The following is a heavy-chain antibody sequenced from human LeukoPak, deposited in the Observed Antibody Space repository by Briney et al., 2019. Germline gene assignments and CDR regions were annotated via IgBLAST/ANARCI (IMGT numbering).Heavy chain of an antibody. CDR3: AKASMVRGERDTYYYYGMDV. CDR2: ISYDGSNK. D-gene: IGHD3-10*01. J-gene: IGHJ6*02. V-gene: IGHV3-30*18. CDR1: GFTFSSYG. Sequence: GGSLRLSCAASGFTFSSYGMHWVRQAPGKGLEWVAVISYDGSNKYYADSVKGRFTISRDNSKSTLYLQMNSLRAEDTAVYYCAKASMVRGERDTYYYYGMDVWGQGTTVTVSS.